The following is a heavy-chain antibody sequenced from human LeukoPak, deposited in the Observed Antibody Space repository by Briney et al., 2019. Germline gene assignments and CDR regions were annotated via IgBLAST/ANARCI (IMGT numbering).Heavy chain of an antibody. V-gene: IGHV4-59*12. J-gene: IGHJ4*02. CDR3: LMVRGVIRDY. CDR2: IYYSGST. Sequence: SETLSLTCTVSGGSISSYYWSWIRQPPGKGLEWIGYIYYSGSTNYNPSLKSRVTISVDTSKNQFSLKLSSVTAADTAVYYCLMVRGVIRDYWGQGTLVTVSS. D-gene: IGHD3-10*01. CDR1: GGSISSYY.